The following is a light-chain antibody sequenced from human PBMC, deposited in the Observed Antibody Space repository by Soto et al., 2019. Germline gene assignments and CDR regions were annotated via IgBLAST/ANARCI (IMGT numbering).Light chain of an antibody. CDR1: SSNIGSDT. V-gene: IGLV1-44*01. CDR3: AAWDDSLNGPGV. J-gene: IGLJ3*02. CDR2: SYN. Sequence: QAVVTQPPSASGTPGQRVAISCSGSSSNIGSDTVNWYQQLPGTAPKLLIYSYNQRPSGAPDRFSGSKSGTSASLAISGLQSEDEAGYYCAAWDDSLNGPGVFGGGTQLTVL.